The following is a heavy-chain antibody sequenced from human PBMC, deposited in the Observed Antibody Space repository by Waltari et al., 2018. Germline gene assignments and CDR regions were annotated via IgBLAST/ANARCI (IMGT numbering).Heavy chain of an antibody. Sequence: EVQLVESGGGLVKPGVSLRLSCATSGFIFSTYTIDWVRQAPGKGLEWVSGISSSSENIFYSDSVKGRFTISRDNANNLVYLQMNSLRAEDTALYYCARDWYGGVDYWCQGTQVTVSS. D-gene: IGHD2-8*02. CDR3: ARDWYGGVDY. V-gene: IGHV3-21*02. CDR1: GFIFSTYT. CDR2: ISSSSENI. J-gene: IGHJ4*02.